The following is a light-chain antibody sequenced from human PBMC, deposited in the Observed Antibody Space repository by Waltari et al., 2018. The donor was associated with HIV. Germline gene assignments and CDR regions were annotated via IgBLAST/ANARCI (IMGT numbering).Light chain of an antibody. J-gene: IGKJ2*01. V-gene: IGKV2-30*01. CDR3: MQGTHWPPGYT. Sequence: DVVMTQSPLSLPVTLGQPASISCRSSQSLVYSDGNTYLNWFQQRPGQSPRRLIYNVSKRDSGVPDRFSGSGSGTDFTLKISRVEAEDVGVYYGMQGTHWPPGYTFGQGTKLEIK. CDR1: QSLVYSDGNTY. CDR2: NVS.